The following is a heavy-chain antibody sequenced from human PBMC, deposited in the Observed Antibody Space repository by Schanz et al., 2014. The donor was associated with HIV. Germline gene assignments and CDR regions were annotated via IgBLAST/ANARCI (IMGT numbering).Heavy chain of an antibody. V-gene: IGHV1-69*06. D-gene: IGHD3-10*01. CDR3: ARGASVAARGWFDP. Sequence: QVQLVQSGAEVKKPGSSVKVACKAPGGTFSIYTISWVRQAPGQGLEWMGGIIPLSGTPFYADKFQGRVAITADKSTGTVYMEVGSLTSEDTAVYFCARGASVAARGWFDPWGQGTLIIVSP. CDR1: GGTFSIYT. CDR2: IIPLSGTP. J-gene: IGHJ5*02.